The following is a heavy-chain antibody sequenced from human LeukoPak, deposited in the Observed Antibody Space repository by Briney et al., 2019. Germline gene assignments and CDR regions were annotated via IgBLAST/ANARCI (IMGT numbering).Heavy chain of an antibody. CDR2: ISYDGSNK. CDR3: ASEPGY. D-gene: IGHD1-14*01. V-gene: IGHV3-30-3*01. J-gene: IGHJ4*02. Sequence: GGSLRLSCAASGFTFSSYAMHWVRQAPGKGLEWVAVISYDGSNKYYADSVKGRFTISRDNSKNTLYLQMNSLRAEDTAVYYCASEPGYWGQGTLVTVSS. CDR1: GFTFSSYA.